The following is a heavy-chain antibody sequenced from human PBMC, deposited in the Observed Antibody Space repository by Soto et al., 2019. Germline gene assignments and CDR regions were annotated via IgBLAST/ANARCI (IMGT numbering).Heavy chain of an antibody. CDR2: IYISGNT. D-gene: IGHD3-9*01. CDR3: ARGGTYYDILTDYYYFDY. J-gene: IGHJ4*02. CDR1: GVSIGNFY. Sequence: ETLSLTCPVSGVSIGNFYWSWIRQPSGKELEWIGRIYISGNTNYNPSFRSRVTMSVDTSKNQFSLKLSSVTAADTAVYFCARGGTYYDILTDYYYFDYWGQGTMVTVS. V-gene: IGHV4-4*07.